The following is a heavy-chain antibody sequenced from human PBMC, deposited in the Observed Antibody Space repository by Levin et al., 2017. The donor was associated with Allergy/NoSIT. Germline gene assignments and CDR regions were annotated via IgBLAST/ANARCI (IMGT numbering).Heavy chain of an antibody. CDR1: GFPFDDHA. J-gene: IGHJ6*02. CDR3: TKNYGMDV. V-gene: IGHV3-9*01. CDR2: ITWNSDSR. Sequence: SLKISCAASGFPFDDHAMHWVRQSPGKGLEWVSGITWNSDSRGYADSVKGRFTISRDNAKNSLYLHMNSLRAEDTALYYCTKNYGMDVWGPGTTVTVSS.